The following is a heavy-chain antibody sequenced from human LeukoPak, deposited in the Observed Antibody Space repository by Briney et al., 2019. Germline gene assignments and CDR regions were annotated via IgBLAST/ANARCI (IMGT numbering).Heavy chain of an antibody. CDR3: ARVGCGYSPYYYGMDV. V-gene: IGHV4-59*01. D-gene: IGHD3-22*01. J-gene: IGHJ6*02. CDR2: IYYSGST. Sequence: PSETLSLTCTVSGGSISSYYWSWIRQPPGKGLEWIGYIYYSGSTSYNPSLKSRVTISVDTSKNQFSLKLSSVTAADTAVYYCARVGCGYSPYYYGMDVWGQGTTVTVSS. CDR1: GGSISSYY.